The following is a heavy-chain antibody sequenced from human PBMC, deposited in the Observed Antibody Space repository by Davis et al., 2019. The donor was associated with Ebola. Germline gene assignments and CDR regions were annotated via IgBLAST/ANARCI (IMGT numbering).Heavy chain of an antibody. CDR3: AQGGRIAVVTAHNWFDR. CDR2: IDPKSRFT. V-gene: IGHV1-2*02. CDR1: GYTFTDHY. Sequence: ASVQVSCKASGYTFTDHYIHWVRQAPGQGLAWVGYIDPKSRFTRFGPKFQGRVTLTRDTSIDTAYMDLSSLTSDDTAIYYCAQGGRIAVVTAHNWFDRWGQGTLVTVSS. D-gene: IGHD2-21*02. J-gene: IGHJ5*02.